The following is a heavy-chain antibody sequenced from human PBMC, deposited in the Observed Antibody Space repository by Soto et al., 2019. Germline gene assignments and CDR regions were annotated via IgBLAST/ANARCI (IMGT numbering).Heavy chain of an antibody. D-gene: IGHD7-27*01. CDR3: ARTTGDQDYWYFDL. CDR1: GGSISSSSYY. J-gene: IGHJ2*01. CDR2: IYYSGST. Sequence: SETLSLTCTVSGGSISSSSYYGGWIRQPPGKGLEWIGSIYYSGSTYYNPSLKSRVTISVDTSKNQFSLKLSSVTAADTAVYYCARTTGDQDYWYFDLWGRGTLVTVSS. V-gene: IGHV4-39*01.